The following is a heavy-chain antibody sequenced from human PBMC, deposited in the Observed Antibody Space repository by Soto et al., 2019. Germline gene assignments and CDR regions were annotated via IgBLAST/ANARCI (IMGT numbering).Heavy chain of an antibody. CDR2: MINSGTP. Sequence: PSETLSLTCSVSGGSISSGGSHWTWIRQHPGKGLEWIGHMINSGTPSYNPSLESRASISVDTSRNQFSLSLSSVTVADTAVYYCVRGADRYKCGYWGQGIQVTVSS. CDR3: VRGADRYKCGY. J-gene: IGHJ4*02. CDR1: GGSISSGGSH. D-gene: IGHD2-21*02. V-gene: IGHV4-31*03.